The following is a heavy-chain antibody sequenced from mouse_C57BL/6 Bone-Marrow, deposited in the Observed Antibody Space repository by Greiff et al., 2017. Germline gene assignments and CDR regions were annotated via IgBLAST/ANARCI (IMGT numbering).Heavy chain of an antibody. CDR2: INPSSGYT. J-gene: IGHJ2*01. Sequence: VQLQQSGAELAKPGASVKLSCKASGYTFTSYWMHWVKQRPGQGLEWIGYINPSSGYTKYNQKFKDKATLTADKSSSTAYMQLSSLTSEDSAVXYCARGGRLLPSYFDYWGQGTTLTVSS. V-gene: IGHV1-7*01. CDR3: ARGGRLLPSYFDY. CDR1: GYTFTSYW. D-gene: IGHD2-3*01.